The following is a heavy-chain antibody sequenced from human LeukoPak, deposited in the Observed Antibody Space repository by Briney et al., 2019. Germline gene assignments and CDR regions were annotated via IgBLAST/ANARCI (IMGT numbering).Heavy chain of an antibody. CDR1: GGSISSSSYY. Sequence: SETLSLTCTVSGGSISSSSYYWGWIRQPPGKGLEWIGSIYYSGSTYYNPSLKSRVTISVDTSKNQFSLKLSSVTAADTAVYYCARETGLLWFGESNWGQGTLVTVSS. J-gene: IGHJ4*02. CDR2: IYYSGST. D-gene: IGHD3-10*01. CDR3: ARETGLLWFGESN. V-gene: IGHV4-39*02.